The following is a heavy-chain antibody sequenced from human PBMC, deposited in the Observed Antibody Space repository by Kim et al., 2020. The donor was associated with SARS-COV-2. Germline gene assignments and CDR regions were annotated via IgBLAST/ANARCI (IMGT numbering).Heavy chain of an antibody. CDR2: IKSKTDGGTS. J-gene: IGHJ6*04. CDR1: GFTFSNAW. Sequence: GGSLRLSCAASGFTFSNAWMSWVRQAPGKGLEWVGRIKSKTDGGTSDYAAPVKGRFTISRDDSKNTLYLQTNSLKTEDTAVYYCTTEYYYDSSGYFPTDYYCGMDVWGKGTTVTVSS. V-gene: IGHV3-15*01. CDR3: TTEYYYDSSGYFPTDYYCGMDV. D-gene: IGHD3-22*01.